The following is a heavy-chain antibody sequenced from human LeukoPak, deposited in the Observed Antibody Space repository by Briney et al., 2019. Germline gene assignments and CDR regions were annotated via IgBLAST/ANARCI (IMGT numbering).Heavy chain of an antibody. D-gene: IGHD6-13*01. J-gene: IGHJ3*02. V-gene: IGHV4-34*01. CDR2: INHSGST. CDR3: ARVGSSSWSDAFDI. CDR1: GGSFSGYY. Sequence: SETLSLTCAVYGGSFSGYYWSWIRQPPGKGLEWIGEINHSGSTNYNPSLKSRVTISVDTSKNQFPLKLSSVTAADTAVYYCARVGSSSWSDAFDIWGQGTMVTVSS.